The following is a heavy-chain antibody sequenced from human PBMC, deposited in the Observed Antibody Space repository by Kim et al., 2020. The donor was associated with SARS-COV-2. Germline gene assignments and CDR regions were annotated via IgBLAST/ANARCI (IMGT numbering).Heavy chain of an antibody. CDR3: ARMTRGYFDWLSNFVY. V-gene: IGHV2-70*01. Sequence: SGPTLVNPTQTLTLTCTFSGFSLSTSGMCVSWIRQPPGKALEWLALIDWDDDKYYSTSLKTRLTISKDTSKNQVVLTMTNMDPVDTATYYCARMTRGYFDWLSNFVYWGQGTLVTVSS. D-gene: IGHD3-9*01. CDR2: IDWDDDK. CDR1: GFSLSTSGMC. J-gene: IGHJ4*02.